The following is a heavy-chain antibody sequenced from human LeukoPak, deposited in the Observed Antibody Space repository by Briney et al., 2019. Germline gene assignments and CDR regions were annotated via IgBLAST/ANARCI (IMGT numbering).Heavy chain of an antibody. V-gene: IGHV4-34*01. Sequence: PSETLSPTCAVYGGSFSGYYWSWIRQPPGKGLEWIGEINHSGSTNYNPSLKSRVTISVDTSKNQCSLKLSSVTAADTAVYYCARSGYSSDMGAFDIWGQGTMVTVSS. J-gene: IGHJ3*02. CDR1: GGSFSGYY. D-gene: IGHD6-19*01. CDR2: INHSGST. CDR3: ARSGYSSDMGAFDI.